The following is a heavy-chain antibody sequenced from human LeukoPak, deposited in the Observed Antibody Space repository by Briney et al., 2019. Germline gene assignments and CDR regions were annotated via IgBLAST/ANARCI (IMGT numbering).Heavy chain of an antibody. CDR1: GFTFSGYA. D-gene: IGHD3-16*01. CDR2: ISGSGGST. Sequence: GGSLRLSCAASGFTFSGYAMSWVRQAPGKGLEWVSGISGSGGSTFYADSVKGRFTISRDNSKNTLYLQMNSLRADDTAVYYCAKRSGGKSGFDYWGQGTLVTVSS. J-gene: IGHJ4*02. V-gene: IGHV3-23*01. CDR3: AKRSGGKSGFDY.